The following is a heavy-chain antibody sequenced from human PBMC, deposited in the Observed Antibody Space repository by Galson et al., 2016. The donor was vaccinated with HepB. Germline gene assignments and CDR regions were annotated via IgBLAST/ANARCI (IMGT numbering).Heavy chain of an antibody. J-gene: IGHJ3*02. CDR3: AKYSDRGRGPFDI. CDR1: GFTFNTYA. CDR2: VTHSGSGT. Sequence: SLRLSCAASGFTFNTYAMTWVRQAPGKGLQWVSTVTHSGSGTYYADSVEGRFTISRDNSKNTLYLQMNSLRAEDTAVYYCAKYSDRGRGPFDIWGQGTMVTVSS. V-gene: IGHV3-23*01. D-gene: IGHD3-22*01.